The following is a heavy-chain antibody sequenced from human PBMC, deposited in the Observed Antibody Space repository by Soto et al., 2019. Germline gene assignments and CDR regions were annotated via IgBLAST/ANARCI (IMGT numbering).Heavy chain of an antibody. Sequence: PSETLSLTCAVSGGSISSSNWWSWVRQPPGKGLEWIGEIYHSGSTNYNPSLKSRVTISVDKSKNQFSLKLSSVTAADTAVYYCARDSTYYDILTGYFNPWDYYGMDVWGQGTTVTVSS. CDR1: GGSISSSNW. V-gene: IGHV4-4*02. CDR3: ARDSTYYDILTGYFNPWDYYGMDV. D-gene: IGHD3-9*01. CDR2: IYHSGST. J-gene: IGHJ6*02.